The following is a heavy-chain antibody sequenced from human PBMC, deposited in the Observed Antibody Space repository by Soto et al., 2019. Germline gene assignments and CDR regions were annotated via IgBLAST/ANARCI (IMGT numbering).Heavy chain of an antibody. D-gene: IGHD5-18*01. CDR3: ARRYGYSFDY. CDR1: GGSISSYY. V-gene: IGHV4-59*08. J-gene: IGHJ4*02. Sequence: ETLSLTCTVPGGSISSYYWSWIRQPPGKGLEWIGYIYYSGSTNYNPSLKSRVTISVDTSKNQFSLKLSSVTAADTAVYYCARRYGYSFDYWGQGTLVTVSS. CDR2: IYYSGST.